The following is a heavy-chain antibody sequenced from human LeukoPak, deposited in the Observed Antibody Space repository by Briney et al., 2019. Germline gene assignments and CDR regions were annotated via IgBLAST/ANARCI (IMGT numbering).Heavy chain of an antibody. J-gene: IGHJ5*02. Sequence: SETLSLTCTVSGGSIISHYWSWIRQPPGKGLEWIGYIYYSGSTNYNPSLKSRVTISVDTSKNQFSLRLSSVTAADTAVYYCARSYYYDSSGYFPSADWFDPWGQGTLVTVSS. D-gene: IGHD3-22*01. CDR2: IYYSGST. CDR1: GGSIISHY. V-gene: IGHV4-59*11. CDR3: ARSYYYDSSGYFPSADWFDP.